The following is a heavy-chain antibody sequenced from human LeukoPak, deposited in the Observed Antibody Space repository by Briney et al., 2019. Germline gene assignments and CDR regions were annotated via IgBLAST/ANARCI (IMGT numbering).Heavy chain of an antibody. J-gene: IGHJ5*02. Sequence: SETLSLTCTVSGGSISSYYWSWIRQPPGKGLEWIGYIYYSGSTNYNPSLKSRVTISVDTSKNQFSLKLSSVTAADTAVYYCARVSAVAGNNWFDPWGQGTLVTVSS. D-gene: IGHD6-19*01. V-gene: IGHV4-59*12. CDR1: GGSISSYY. CDR2: IYYSGST. CDR3: ARVSAVAGNNWFDP.